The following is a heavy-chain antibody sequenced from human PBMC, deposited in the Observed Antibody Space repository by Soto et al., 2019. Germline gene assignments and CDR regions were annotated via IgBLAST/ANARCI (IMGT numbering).Heavy chain of an antibody. V-gene: IGHV3-9*01. J-gene: IGHJ3*02. CDR2: ISWNSGSI. CDR3: TKDKYLAGGYDWKRNAFDI. CDR1: GFTFDDYA. Sequence: GGSLRLSCAASGFTFDDYAMHWVRQAPGKGLEWVSGISWNSGSIGYADSVKGRFTISRDNAKNSLYLQMNSLRAEDTALYYCTKDKYLAGGYDWKRNAFDIWGQGTMVTVSS. D-gene: IGHD5-12*01.